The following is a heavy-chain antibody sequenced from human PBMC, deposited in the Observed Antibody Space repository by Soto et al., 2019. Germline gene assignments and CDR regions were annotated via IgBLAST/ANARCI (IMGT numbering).Heavy chain of an antibody. D-gene: IGHD6-13*01. J-gene: IGHJ6*02. Sequence: SETLSLTCTVSGGSISSYYWSWIRQPAGKGLEWIGRIYTSGSTNYNPSLKSRVTMSLDTSKNQFSLKLSSVTAADTAVYYCARDRPAAGFYYYYYGMDVWGQGTTV. CDR3: ARDRPAAGFYYYYYGMDV. CDR2: IYTSGST. V-gene: IGHV4-4*07. CDR1: GGSISSYY.